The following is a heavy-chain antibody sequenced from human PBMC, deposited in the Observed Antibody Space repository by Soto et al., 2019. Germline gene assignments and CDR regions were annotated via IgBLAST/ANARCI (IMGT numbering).Heavy chain of an antibody. CDR2: IYYSGST. CDR1: GGSISSGDYY. CDR3: ARSMVRGVIDY. D-gene: IGHD3-10*01. V-gene: IGHV4-30-4*01. J-gene: IGHJ4*02. Sequence: SETLSLTCTVSGGSISSGDYYWSWTRQPPGKGLEWIGYIYYSGSTYYNPSLKSRVTISVDTSKNQFSLKLSSVTAADTAVYYCARSMVRGVIDYWGQGTLVTVSS.